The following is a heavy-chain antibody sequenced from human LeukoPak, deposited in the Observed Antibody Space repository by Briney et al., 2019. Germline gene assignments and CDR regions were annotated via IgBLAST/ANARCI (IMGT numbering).Heavy chain of an antibody. D-gene: IGHD1-1*01. V-gene: IGHV3-7*01. Sequence: GGSLRLSCAASGFTVSSNEMSWVRQAPGKGLEWVANIKQDGSEKYYVDSVKGRFTISRDNAKNSVYLQMNSLRAEDTAVYYCARGVWNDEGLDSWGQGTLVIVSS. CDR1: GFTVSSNE. CDR2: IKQDGSEK. J-gene: IGHJ4*02. CDR3: ARGVWNDEGLDS.